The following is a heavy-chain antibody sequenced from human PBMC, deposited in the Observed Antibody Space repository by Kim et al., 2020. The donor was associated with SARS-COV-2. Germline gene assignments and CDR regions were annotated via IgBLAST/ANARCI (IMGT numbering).Heavy chain of an antibody. V-gene: IGHV4-34*01. J-gene: IGHJ5*02. D-gene: IGHD3-16*01. Sequence: NPSLNIPRTIAVNTPKNQFSLKLSAVTAADTAVYYCARGLRRRSNWFDPWGQGTLVTVSS. CDR3: ARGLRRRSNWFDP.